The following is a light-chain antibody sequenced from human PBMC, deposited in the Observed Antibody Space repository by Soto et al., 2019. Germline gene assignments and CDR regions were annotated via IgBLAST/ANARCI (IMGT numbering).Light chain of an antibody. CDR3: QQYYSTPLT. CDR1: QSLFHSSNNKNY. J-gene: IGKJ4*01. V-gene: IGKV4-1*01. CDR2: WAS. Sequence: DIVMTQSPDSLAVSLGERATINCKSSQSLFHSSNNKNYLAWYQQKPGQPPKLLLYWASSRESGVPDRFSGSGSGTDFTLTISSLQAEDVAVYYCQQYYSTPLTFGGGTKVDIK.